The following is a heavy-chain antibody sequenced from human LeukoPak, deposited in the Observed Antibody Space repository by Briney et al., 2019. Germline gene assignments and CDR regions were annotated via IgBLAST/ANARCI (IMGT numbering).Heavy chain of an antibody. J-gene: IGHJ3*02. CDR3: ARHYGSGILRAFDI. Sequence: SVKVSCKASGGTFSSYAISWVRQAPGQGLEWMGRIIPILGIANYAQKFQGRVTITADKSTSTAYMELSSLRSEDTAVYYCARHYGSGILRAFDIWGQGTMVTVSS. CDR2: IIPILGIA. CDR1: GGTFSSYA. D-gene: IGHD3-10*01. V-gene: IGHV1-69*04.